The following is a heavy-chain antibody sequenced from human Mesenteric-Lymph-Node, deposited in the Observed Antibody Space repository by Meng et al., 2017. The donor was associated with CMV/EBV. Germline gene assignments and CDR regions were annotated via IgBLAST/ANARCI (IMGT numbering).Heavy chain of an antibody. Sequence: GESLKISCAASGFTFSSYAMSWVRQAPGKGLEWVSAISGSGGSTYYADSVKGRFTISRDNSKNTLYLQMNSLRAEDTAVYYCAKDCCSSMAYFDSWGQGTLVTVSS. CDR1: GFTFSSYA. D-gene: IGHD2-21*01. J-gene: IGHJ4*02. V-gene: IGHV3-23*01. CDR3: AKDCCSSMAYFDS. CDR2: ISGSGGST.